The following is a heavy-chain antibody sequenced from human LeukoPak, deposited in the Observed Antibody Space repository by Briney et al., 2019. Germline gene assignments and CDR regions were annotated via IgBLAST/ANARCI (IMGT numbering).Heavy chain of an antibody. D-gene: IGHD3-3*01. CDR2: IYYSGST. CDR1: GGSISSSSYY. CDR3: ARLTIFGVVDY. Sequence: PSETLSLTCTVSGGSISSSSYYWGWIRQPPGKGLEWIGSIYYSGSTYYNLSLKSRVTISVDTSKNQFSLKLSSVTAADTAVYYCARLTIFGVVDYWGQGTLVTVSS. J-gene: IGHJ4*02. V-gene: IGHV4-39*01.